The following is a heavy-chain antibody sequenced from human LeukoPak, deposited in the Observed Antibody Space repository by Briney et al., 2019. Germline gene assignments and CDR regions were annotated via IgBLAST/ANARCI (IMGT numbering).Heavy chain of an antibody. Sequence: GGPLRLSCAASGFTFSSFWMSWVRQAPGKAREGVAHLKEDGSMLSYVDSVKGRFTISRDNAKNSVYLQMNSLRAEDTAVYYCARVVTWFDPWGQGSLVTVSS. CDR3: ARVVTWFDP. J-gene: IGHJ5*02. CDR1: GFTFSSFW. V-gene: IGHV3-7*04. CDR2: LKEDGSML.